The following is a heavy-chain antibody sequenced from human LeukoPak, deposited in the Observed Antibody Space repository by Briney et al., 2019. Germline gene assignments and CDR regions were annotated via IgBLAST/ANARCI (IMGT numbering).Heavy chain of an antibody. Sequence: ASVKVSCKASGYTFTGYYMHWVRQAPGQGLEWMGWINPNSGGTNYAQKFQGRVTMTRDTSISTAYMELSRLRSDDTAVYYCARDRGEYSYGGDFDYWGQGTLVTVSS. CDR3: ARDRGEYSYGGDFDY. D-gene: IGHD5-18*01. CDR1: GYTFTGYY. V-gene: IGHV1-2*02. J-gene: IGHJ4*02. CDR2: INPNSGGT.